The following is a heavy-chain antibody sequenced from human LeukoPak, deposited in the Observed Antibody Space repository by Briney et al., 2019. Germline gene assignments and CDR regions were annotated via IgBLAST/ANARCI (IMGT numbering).Heavy chain of an antibody. CDR3: ARARSTYYYDSSGYVLDY. CDR1: GGSISSYY. V-gene: IGHV4-59*01. D-gene: IGHD3-22*01. Sequence: SETLSLTCTVSGGSISSYYWNWIRQPPGKGLEWIGYIYYSGFTNYNPYLKSRVTITVATSKNQFYLKLSSVTAADTAVYYCARARSTYYYDSSGYVLDYWGQGTLVTVSS. CDR2: IYYSGFT. J-gene: IGHJ4*02.